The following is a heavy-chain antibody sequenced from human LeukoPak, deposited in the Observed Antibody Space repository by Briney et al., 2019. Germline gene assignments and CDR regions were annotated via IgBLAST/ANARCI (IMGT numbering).Heavy chain of an antibody. CDR2: IIPIFGTA. V-gene: IGHV1-69*06. CDR1: GGTFSSYA. CDR3: ARGPPIGSEMGWFDP. J-gene: IGHJ5*02. D-gene: IGHD3-10*01. Sequence: GASVKVSCKASGGTFSSYAISWVRQAPGQGLEWMGGIIPIFGTANYAQKFQGRVTITADKSTSTAYMELSSLRSEDTAVYYCARGPPIGSEMGWFDPWGQGTLVTVSS.